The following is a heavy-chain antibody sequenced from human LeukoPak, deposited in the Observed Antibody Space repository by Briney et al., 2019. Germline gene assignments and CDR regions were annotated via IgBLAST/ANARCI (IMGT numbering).Heavy chain of an antibody. CDR1: GFTFSTYS. J-gene: IGHJ5*02. V-gene: IGHV3-21*01. Sequence: GGSLRLSCAASGFTFSTYSMNWVRQAPGKGLEWVSSISSSPTYIYYADSLQGRFTISRDNAKNSLYLQVDSLRAEDTAVYYCVRELLYNWFDPWGQGTLVTVTS. CDR3: VRELLYNWFDP. D-gene: IGHD2-21*02. CDR2: ISSSPTYI.